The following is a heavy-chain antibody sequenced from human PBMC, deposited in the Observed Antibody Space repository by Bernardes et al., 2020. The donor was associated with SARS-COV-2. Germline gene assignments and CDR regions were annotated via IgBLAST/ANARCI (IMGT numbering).Heavy chain of an antibody. J-gene: IGHJ4*02. D-gene: IGHD3-22*01. Sequence: GGSLRLSCAASGFTFSSYWMHWVRQAPGKGLVWVSRINSDGSSTSYADSVKGRFTISRDNAKNTLYLQMNSLRAEDTAVYYCARAHLYYYDSSGLSGGYWGQGTLVTVSS. V-gene: IGHV3-74*01. CDR2: INSDGSST. CDR1: GFTFSSYW. CDR3: ARAHLYYYDSSGLSGGY.